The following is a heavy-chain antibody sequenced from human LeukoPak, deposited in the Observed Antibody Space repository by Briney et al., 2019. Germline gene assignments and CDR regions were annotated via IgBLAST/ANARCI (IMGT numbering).Heavy chain of an antibody. D-gene: IGHD4/OR15-4a*01. V-gene: IGHV3-30*18. CDR3: AKCCPMDV. J-gene: IGHJ6*02. CDR1: GFTFSSYW. Sequence: GGSLRLSCAASGFTFSSYWMSWVRQAPGKGLEWVALISSDRGNTYFAHSVKGRFTISTDNSKNTLYLQMNSLRPEDTAVYYCAKCCPMDVWGQGTTVTVSS. CDR2: ISSDRGNT.